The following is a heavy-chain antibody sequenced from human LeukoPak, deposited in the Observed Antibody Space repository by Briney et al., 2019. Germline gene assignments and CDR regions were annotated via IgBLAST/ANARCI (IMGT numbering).Heavy chain of an antibody. J-gene: IGHJ4*02. CDR3: AKPATTYYDFWSGYYVDY. Sequence: GGSLRLSCAASGFTFSTYGMNWVRQAPGKGLEWVSSVSGATGNSYYVGSVKGRFTISRDDSKNTLYLQMNSLRAEDTAVYYCAKPATTYYDFWSGYYVDYWGQGTLVTVSS. V-gene: IGHV3-23*01. CDR2: VSGATGNS. D-gene: IGHD3-3*01. CDR1: GFTFSTYG.